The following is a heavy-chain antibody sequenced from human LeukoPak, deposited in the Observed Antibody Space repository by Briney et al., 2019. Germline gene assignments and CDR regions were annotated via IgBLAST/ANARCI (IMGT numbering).Heavy chain of an antibody. Sequence: GASVKVSCKASGGTFSSYAISWVRQAPGQGLDWMGGIIPIFVTANYAQNFQGRVTITADKSTSTAYMELSSLRSEDTAVYYCAKDRRLRYFDWLYRGYYMDVWGKGTTVTISS. CDR3: AKDRRLRYFDWLYRGYYMDV. D-gene: IGHD3-9*01. CDR1: GGTFSSYA. CDR2: IIPIFVTA. V-gene: IGHV1-69*06. J-gene: IGHJ6*03.